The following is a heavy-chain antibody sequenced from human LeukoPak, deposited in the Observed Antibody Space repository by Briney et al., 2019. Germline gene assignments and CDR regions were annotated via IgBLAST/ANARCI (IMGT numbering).Heavy chain of an antibody. J-gene: IGHJ4*02. CDR2: IYPGDSDT. CDR3: ARRYSGYDYAYYFDY. CDR1: GYSFTSYW. V-gene: IGHV5-51*01. D-gene: IGHD5-12*01. Sequence: KPGESLKISCKGSGYSFTSYWIGWVRQMPGEGLEWMGIIYPGDSDTRYSPSFQGQVTISADKSISTAYLQWSSLKASDTAMYYCARRYSGYDYAYYFDYWGQGTLVTVSS.